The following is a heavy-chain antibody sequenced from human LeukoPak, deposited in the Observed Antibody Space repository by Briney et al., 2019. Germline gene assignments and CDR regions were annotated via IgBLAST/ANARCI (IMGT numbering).Heavy chain of an antibody. CDR1: GYIFTGYY. CDR3: ARSPAINQLRYFDWVDY. D-gene: IGHD3-9*01. Sequence: ASVKVSCKASGYIFTGYYLQWVRQAPGQGLEWMGWIDPNSGGTNYAQKFQDRVTMTRDTSISTANIELSRLRSDDTAVYYCARSPAINQLRYFDWVDYWGQGTLVTVSS. V-gene: IGHV1-2*02. CDR2: IDPNSGGT. J-gene: IGHJ4*02.